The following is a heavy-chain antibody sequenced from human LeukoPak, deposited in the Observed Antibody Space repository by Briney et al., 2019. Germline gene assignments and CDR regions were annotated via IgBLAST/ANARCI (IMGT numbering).Heavy chain of an antibody. J-gene: IGHJ5*02. Sequence: SETLSLTCTVSGGSISSYYWGWIRQPPGKGLEWIGSIYYSGSTYYNPSLKSRVTISVDTSKNQFSLKLSSVTAADTAVYYCARGVVVVAATANWFDPWGQGTLVTVSS. V-gene: IGHV4-39*07. D-gene: IGHD2-15*01. CDR1: GGSISSYY. CDR2: IYYSGST. CDR3: ARGVVVVAATANWFDP.